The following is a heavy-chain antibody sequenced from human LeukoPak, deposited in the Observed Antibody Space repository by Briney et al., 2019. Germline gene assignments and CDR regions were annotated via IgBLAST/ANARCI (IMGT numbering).Heavy chain of an antibody. J-gene: IGHJ5*02. D-gene: IGHD3-9*01. Sequence: PGGSLRLSRAASGFTFSSNWMHWVRQAPGKGLVWVSRISKDGSSTSYADSVKGRFTISRDNARNTLYLQMSSLRAEDTAVYYCATSMAGYNWLDPWGQGTLVTVSS. CDR2: ISKDGSST. CDR1: GFTFSSNW. V-gene: IGHV3-74*01. CDR3: ATSMAGYNWLDP.